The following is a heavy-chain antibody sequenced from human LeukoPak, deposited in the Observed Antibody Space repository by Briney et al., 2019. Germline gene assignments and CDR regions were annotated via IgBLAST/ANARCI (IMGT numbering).Heavy chain of an antibody. CDR3: ARMQGYSYSDY. V-gene: IGHV1-69*13. J-gene: IGHJ4*02. CDR1: GGTLSRQA. Sequence: SVKVSCKASGGTLSRQAVNWVRQAPGQGLEWMGGNTPIFGATNYAQRFQGRVTITADEATSTVYMELSSLRSEDTAVYYCARMQGYSYSDYWGQGTLVTVSS. CDR2: NTPIFGAT. D-gene: IGHD5-18*01.